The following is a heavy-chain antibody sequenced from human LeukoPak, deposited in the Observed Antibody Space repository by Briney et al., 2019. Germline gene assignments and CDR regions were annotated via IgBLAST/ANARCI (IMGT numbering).Heavy chain of an antibody. CDR3: AREAFSSGYFADY. Sequence: YPSETLSLTCTVPGGSISSSSYYWGWIRQPPGKGLECIGSIYYSGSTYYNPSLKSRVTISVDTSKNQFSLKLSSVTAADTAVYYCAREAFSSGYFADYWGQGTLVTVSS. CDR2: IYYSGST. CDR1: GGSISSSSYY. J-gene: IGHJ4*02. V-gene: IGHV4-39*02. D-gene: IGHD3-3*01.